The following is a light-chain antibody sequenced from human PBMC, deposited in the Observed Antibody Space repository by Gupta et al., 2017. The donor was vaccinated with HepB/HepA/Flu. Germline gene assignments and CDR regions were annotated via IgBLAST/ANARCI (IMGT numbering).Light chain of an antibody. J-gene: IGKJ4*01. Sequence: DAVLTQSPLSLPVTLGQSASISCRSSQNLLFSDGNTFLHWYQQRPGQSPRRLIYRVSNRDSGVPDRFSGSGSGTDFTLKISRVEAEDIGVYYCVQGTHWRLSFGGGTKVEIK. CDR1: QNLLFSDGNTF. V-gene: IGKV2-30*01. CDR3: VQGTHWRLS. CDR2: RVS.